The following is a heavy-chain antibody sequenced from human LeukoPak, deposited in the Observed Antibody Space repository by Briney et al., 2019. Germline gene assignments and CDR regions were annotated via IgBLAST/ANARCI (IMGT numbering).Heavy chain of an antibody. Sequence: GGSLRLSCAASGFTFSSYAMSWVRQAPGKGLEWVSAISGSGGSTYYADSVKGRFTISRDNSKNTLYLQMNSLRAEDTAVYYCARDLLWYHGYYMDVWGKGTTVTVSS. CDR3: ARDLLWYHGYYMDV. CDR2: ISGSGGST. J-gene: IGHJ6*03. CDR1: GFTFSSYA. V-gene: IGHV3-23*01. D-gene: IGHD3-10*01.